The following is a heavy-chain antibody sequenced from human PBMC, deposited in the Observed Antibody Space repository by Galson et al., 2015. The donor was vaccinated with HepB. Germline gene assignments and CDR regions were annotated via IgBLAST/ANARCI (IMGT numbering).Heavy chain of an antibody. CDR2: ISYDGSNK. CDR3: ARSPGGSSRVLGY. J-gene: IGHJ4*02. Sequence: SLRLSCAASGFTFSSYAMHWVRQAPGKGLEWVAVISYDGSNKYYADSVKGRFTISRDNSKNTLYLQMNSLRAEDTAVYYCARSPGGSSRVLGYWGQGTLVTVSS. D-gene: IGHD6-13*01. CDR1: GFTFSSYA. V-gene: IGHV3-30-3*01.